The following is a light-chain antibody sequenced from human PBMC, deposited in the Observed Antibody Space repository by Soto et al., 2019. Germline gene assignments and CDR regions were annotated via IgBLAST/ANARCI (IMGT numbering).Light chain of an antibody. CDR2: GAS. V-gene: IGKV3-15*01. Sequence: EIVMTQSPATLSVSPGERATSSCRASQSVSSNLAWYQQKPGQAPRLLNYGASTRATGVPARFSGSGSGTEFTVTISSLQSEDFAVYYCQQYNDWPRTFGQGTKVESK. CDR3: QQYNDWPRT. J-gene: IGKJ1*01. CDR1: QSVSSN.